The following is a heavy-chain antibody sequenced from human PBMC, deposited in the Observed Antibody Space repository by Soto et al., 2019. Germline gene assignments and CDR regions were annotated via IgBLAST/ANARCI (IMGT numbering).Heavy chain of an antibody. D-gene: IGHD5-12*01. V-gene: IGHV1-8*01. Sequence: ASVKVSCKASGYTFTSYDINWVRQATGQGLEWMGWMNPNSGNTGYAQKFQGRVTMTRNTSISTAYMELSSLRSEDTAVYYCARGFLGYSGYDPKGGYNWFDPWGQGTLVTVSS. CDR3: ARGFLGYSGYDPKGGYNWFDP. CDR2: MNPNSGNT. J-gene: IGHJ5*02. CDR1: GYTFTSYD.